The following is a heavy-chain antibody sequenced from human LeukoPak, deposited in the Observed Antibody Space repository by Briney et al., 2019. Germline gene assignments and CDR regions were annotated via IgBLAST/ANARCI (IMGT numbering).Heavy chain of an antibody. J-gene: IGHJ6*04. CDR1: GFTFSSYG. D-gene: IGHD3-9*01. CDR3: AREHVTGYGYYYGMDV. Sequence: PGRSLRLSCAASGFTFSSYGMHWVRQAPGKGLEWVAVISYDGSNKYYADSVKGRFTISRDNSKNTLYLQMNSLRAEDTAVYYCAREHVTGYGYYYGMDVWGKGTTVTVSS. V-gene: IGHV3-30*03. CDR2: ISYDGSNK.